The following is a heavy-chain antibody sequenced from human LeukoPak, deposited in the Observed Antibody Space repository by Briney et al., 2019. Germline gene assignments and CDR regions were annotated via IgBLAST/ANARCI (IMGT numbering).Heavy chain of an antibody. CDR3: ATEGGSSAAFAF. Sequence: GGSLRLSCAASGFTFSSYGMHWVRQAPGKGLEWVAFIRYDGSNKYYADSVKGRFTISRDNSKNTLYLQMNSLRAEDTAVYYCATEGGSSAAFAFWGQGTEVTVSS. J-gene: IGHJ3*01. CDR2: IRYDGSNK. V-gene: IGHV3-30*02. D-gene: IGHD1-26*01. CDR1: GFTFSSYG.